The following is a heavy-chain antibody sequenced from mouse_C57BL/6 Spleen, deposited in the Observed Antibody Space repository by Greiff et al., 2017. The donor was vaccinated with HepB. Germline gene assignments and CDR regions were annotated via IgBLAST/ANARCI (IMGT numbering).Heavy chain of an antibody. CDR1: GYTFTDYE. V-gene: IGHV1-15*01. CDR2: IDPETGGT. CDR3: TRVEIYYGNYEAMDY. Sequence: QVQLQQSGAELVRPGASVTLSCKASGYTFTDYEMHWVKQTPVHGLEWIGAIDPETGGTAYNQKFKGKAILTADKSSSTAYRELRSLTSEDSAVYYCTRVEIYYGNYEAMDYWGQGTSVTVSS. D-gene: IGHD2-1*01. J-gene: IGHJ4*01.